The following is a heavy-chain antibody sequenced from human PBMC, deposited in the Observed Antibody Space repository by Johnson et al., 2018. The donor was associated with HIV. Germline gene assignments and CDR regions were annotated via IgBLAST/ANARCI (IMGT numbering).Heavy chain of an antibody. D-gene: IGHD2/OR15-2a*01. CDR2: GRGA. CDR1: GFTVNRSS. J-gene: IGHJ3*02. Sequence: VQLVESGGGLVQPGGSLRLACADPGFTVNRSSMNWVRLAPGTGLEWVHGRGAYYADSVKGRFTISRDNSKNTVFLQMNRLRAEDTALYYCARDCRNSTSCLAFDIWGQGTMVTVSS. CDR3: ARDCRNSTSCLAFDI. V-gene: IGHV3-66*02.